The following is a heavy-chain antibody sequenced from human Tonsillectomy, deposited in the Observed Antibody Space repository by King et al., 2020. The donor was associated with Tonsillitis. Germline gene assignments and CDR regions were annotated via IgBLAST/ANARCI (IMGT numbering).Heavy chain of an antibody. CDR3: ARDGDSGSSSLGFFDL. CDR2: INTGGSDT. CDR1: GFTFSSYW. J-gene: IGHJ2*01. V-gene: IGHV3-74*03. D-gene: IGHD1-26*01. Sequence: VQLVESGGGLVQPGGSLRLSCAASGFTFSSYWLDWVRQAPGKGLVWVSRINTGGSDTKYADSVKGRFTISRDNAKNTLYLQMNSLRVDDTSVYFCARDGDSGSSSLGFFDLWGRGTVVAVSS.